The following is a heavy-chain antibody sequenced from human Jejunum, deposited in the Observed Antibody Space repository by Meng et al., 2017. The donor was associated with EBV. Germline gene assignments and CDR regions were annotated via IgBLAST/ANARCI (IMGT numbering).Heavy chain of an antibody. CDR2: IYHSGLT. CDR3: ARSPGSWRLDY. J-gene: IGHJ4*02. Sequence: QWQDVVQAPVNPPGTLSPTCAVPVGSINNNVWWNGVHQPPGKGLEWIGEIYHSGLTNYNPSLKSRVTISVDTSKNKFSLTLASVTAADTAVYYCARSPGSWRLDYWGPGTLVTVSS. V-gene: IGHV4-4*03. CDR1: VGSINNNVW. D-gene: IGHD3-10*01.